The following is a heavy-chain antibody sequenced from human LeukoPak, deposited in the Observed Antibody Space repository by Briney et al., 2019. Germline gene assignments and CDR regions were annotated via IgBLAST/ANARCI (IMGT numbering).Heavy chain of an antibody. J-gene: IGHJ4*02. CDR3: ARGYSWRLRWTATTD. D-gene: IGHD5-18*01. CDR2: INHSGST. CDR1: GGSFSGYC. V-gene: IGHV4-34*01. Sequence: SETLSLTCAVYGGSFSGYCWSWIRQPPGKGLEWIGEINHSGSTNYNPSLKSRVTISVDTSKNQFSLKLSSVTAADTAVYYCARGYSWRLRWTATTDWGQGTLVTVSS.